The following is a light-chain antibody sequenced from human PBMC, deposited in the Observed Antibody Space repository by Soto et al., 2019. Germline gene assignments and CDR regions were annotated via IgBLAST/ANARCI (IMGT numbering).Light chain of an antibody. CDR3: CAYTSTSALYV. CDR1: SHDIGGYKY. V-gene: IGLV2-14*01. J-gene: IGLJ1*01. CDR2: EVS. Sequence: QSALTQPASVSGSPGQSITISCTGTSHDIGGYKYVSWYQQHPGKAPKLMIYEVSNRPSGVSNRSSGSKSGNTASLTISGLQTEDEADYYCCAYTSTSALYVFGTGTKVTVL.